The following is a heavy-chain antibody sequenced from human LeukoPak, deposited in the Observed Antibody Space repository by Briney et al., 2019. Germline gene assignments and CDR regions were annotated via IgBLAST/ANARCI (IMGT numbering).Heavy chain of an antibody. V-gene: IGHV3-21*01. Sequence: PGGSLRVSCAASGFSFSSYTMNWVRQAPGKGLEWVSSISSISAYYADSVKGRFTISRDNAKNSLYLQMNSLRAEDTAVYYCARDPTWNSGWDFDYWGQGTLVTVSS. D-gene: IGHD6-19*01. J-gene: IGHJ4*02. CDR1: GFSFSSYT. CDR2: ISSISAY. CDR3: ARDPTWNSGWDFDY.